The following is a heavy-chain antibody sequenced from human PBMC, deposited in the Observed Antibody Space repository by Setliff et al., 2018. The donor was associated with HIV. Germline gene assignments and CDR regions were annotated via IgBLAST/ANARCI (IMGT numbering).Heavy chain of an antibody. Sequence: SETLSLTCTVSGGSISGSNYYWTWIRQPPGKGLEWTGSIYHTGRTYYNRSLESRLTISIDTSKNQFSLKLSSVTAADTAVYYCARGASGYFDAFDIWGQGTMVTVSS. CDR1: GGSISGSNYY. J-gene: IGHJ3*02. V-gene: IGHV4-39*07. CDR3: ARGASGYFDAFDI. CDR2: IYHTGRT. D-gene: IGHD3-22*01.